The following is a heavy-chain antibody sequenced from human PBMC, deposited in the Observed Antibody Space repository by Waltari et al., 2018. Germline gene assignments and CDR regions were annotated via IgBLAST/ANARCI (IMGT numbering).Heavy chain of an antibody. CDR3: ASSIAVAGRRYYYGMDV. CDR2: IIPIFGTA. D-gene: IGHD6-19*01. V-gene: IGHV1-69*01. CDR1: GRPFLSYP. J-gene: IGHJ6*02. Sequence: QVQLVQSGAEVTQPGSSVKVYCKASGRPFLSYPIRWVPQATGQGLEWMGGIIPIFGTANYAQKFKGRVTITADESTSTAYMELSSLRSEDTAVYYCASSIAVAGRRYYYGMDVWGQGTTVTVSS.